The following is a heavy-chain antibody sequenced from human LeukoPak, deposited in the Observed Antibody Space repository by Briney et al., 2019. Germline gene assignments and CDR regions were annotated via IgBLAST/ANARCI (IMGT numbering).Heavy chain of an antibody. CDR1: GGSFSGYY. CDR2: INHSGST. J-gene: IGHJ4*02. V-gene: IGHV4-34*01. D-gene: IGHD2-21*02. CDR3: ARGAYCGGDCLLYFDY. Sequence: SETLSLTCAVYGGSFSGYYWSWIRQPPGKGLEWIGEINHSGSTNYNPSLKSRVTISVDTSKNQFSLKLSSVTAADTAVYYCARGAYCGGDCLLYFDYWGQGTLVTVSS.